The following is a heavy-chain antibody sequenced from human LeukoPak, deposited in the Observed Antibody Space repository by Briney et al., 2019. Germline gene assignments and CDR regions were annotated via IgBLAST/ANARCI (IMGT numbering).Heavy chain of an antibody. J-gene: IGHJ5*02. Sequence: GGSLRLSCAASGFTFNDYYMTWIRQAPGKGLEWVSHISHSGSNIYYADSVKGRFTISRDNAKNSLYLQMNSLRAEDTAIYYCARIPPEDRTWFDPWGQGTLVTVSS. CDR3: ARIPPEDRTWFDP. CDR1: GFTFNDYY. CDR2: ISHSGSNI. V-gene: IGHV3-11*04. D-gene: IGHD1-14*01.